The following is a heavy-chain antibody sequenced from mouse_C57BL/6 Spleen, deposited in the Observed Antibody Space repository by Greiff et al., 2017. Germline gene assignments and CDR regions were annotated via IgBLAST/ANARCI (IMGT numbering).Heavy chain of an antibody. CDR2: ILPGSGST. J-gene: IGHJ4*01. Sequence: QVQLQQSGAELMKPGASVKLSCTATGYTFTGYWIEWVKQRPGHGLEWIGEILPGSGSTNYTEKFKGKGTFTADTSSNTAYMQLSILTTEDSAIYYCARLGVVATRDAMDYWGQGTSVTVAS. D-gene: IGHD1-1*01. CDR3: ARLGVVATRDAMDY. V-gene: IGHV1-9*01. CDR1: GYTFTGYW.